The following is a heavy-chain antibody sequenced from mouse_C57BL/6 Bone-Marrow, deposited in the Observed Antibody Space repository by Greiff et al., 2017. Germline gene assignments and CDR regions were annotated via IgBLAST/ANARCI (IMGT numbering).Heavy chain of an antibody. V-gene: IGHV14-4*01. J-gene: IGHJ3*01. D-gene: IGHD2-5*01. CDR2: IDPENGDT. Sequence: EVHLVESGAELVRPGASVKLSCTASGFNIKDDYMHWVKQRPEQGLEWIGWIDPENGDTEYASKFQGKATITADTSSNTAYLQLSSLTSEDTAVYYCTIYSNYGGFAYWGQGTLVTVSA. CDR3: TIYSNYGGFAY. CDR1: GFNIKDDY.